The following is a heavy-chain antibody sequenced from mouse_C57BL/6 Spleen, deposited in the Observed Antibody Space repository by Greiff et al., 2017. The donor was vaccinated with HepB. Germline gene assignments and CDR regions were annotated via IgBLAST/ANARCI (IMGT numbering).Heavy chain of an antibody. J-gene: IGHJ2*01. CDR2: IYPGSGST. V-gene: IGHV1-55*01. CDR3: ATGGRGAFDY. D-gene: IGHD3-1*01. Sequence: QVQLQQPGAELVKPGASVKMSCKASGYTFTSYWITWVKQRPGQGLEWIGDIYPGSGSTNYNQKFKGKATLTVDKSSSTAYMQLSSLTSEDSAVYYCATGGRGAFDYWGQGTTLTVSS. CDR1: GYTFTSYW.